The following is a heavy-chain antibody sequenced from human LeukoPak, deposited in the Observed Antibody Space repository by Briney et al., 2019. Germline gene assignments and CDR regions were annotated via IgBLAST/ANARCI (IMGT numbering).Heavy chain of an antibody. CDR2: INPSGGST. CDR3: ARAPSLEGSGWYVSDY. D-gene: IGHD6-19*01. V-gene: IGHV1-46*01. J-gene: IGHJ4*02. Sequence: GASVKVSCKASGYTFTSYYMHWVRQAPGQGLEWMGIINPSGGSTSYAQKFQGRVTMTRDTSTSTVYMELSSLRSEDTAVYYCARAPSLEGSGWYVSDYWGQGTLVTVSS. CDR1: GYTFTSYY.